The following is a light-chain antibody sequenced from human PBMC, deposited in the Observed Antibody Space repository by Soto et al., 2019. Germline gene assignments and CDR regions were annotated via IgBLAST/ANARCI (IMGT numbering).Light chain of an antibody. CDR2: GAS. CDR3: QQYGRSPRT. J-gene: IGKJ1*01. V-gene: IGKV3-20*01. CDR1: QSVSSSY. Sequence: EIVLTQSPGTLSLSPGERATLSCRASQSVSSSYLAWYQQKPGQAPRLLIYGASSRATGIPDRFSGSGSGTDFTLTISRLEPEDFAVYYCQQYGRSPRTLGQGTTVESK.